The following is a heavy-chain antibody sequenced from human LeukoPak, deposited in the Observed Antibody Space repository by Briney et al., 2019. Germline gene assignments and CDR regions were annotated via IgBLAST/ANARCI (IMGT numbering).Heavy chain of an antibody. Sequence: SETLSLTCAVYGGSFSGYYWSWIRQPPGKGLEWIGEINHSGSTNYNPSLKSRVTISVDTSKNQFSLKLSSVTAADTAVYYCARVEVGATPFNFDYWGEGTLVTVSS. CDR1: GGSFSGYY. CDR2: INHSGST. V-gene: IGHV4-34*01. J-gene: IGHJ4*02. D-gene: IGHD1-26*01. CDR3: ARVEVGATPFNFDY.